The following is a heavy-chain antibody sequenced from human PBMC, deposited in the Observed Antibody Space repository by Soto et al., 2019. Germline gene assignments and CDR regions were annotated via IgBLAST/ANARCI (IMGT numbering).Heavy chain of an antibody. D-gene: IGHD2-2*01. CDR1: DDSISSYY. J-gene: IGHJ4*02. Sequence: QVELQESGPGLVKPSETLSLTCTVSDDSISSYYWSWIRQPPGRGLEWIGYIHYSGRTNSNPSLKSRVTISVDTSKNQFSLKLSSVTAADTAVYYCARYCSSARCLDYWGQGTLVTVSS. CDR3: ARYCSSARCLDY. V-gene: IGHV4-59*01. CDR2: IHYSGRT.